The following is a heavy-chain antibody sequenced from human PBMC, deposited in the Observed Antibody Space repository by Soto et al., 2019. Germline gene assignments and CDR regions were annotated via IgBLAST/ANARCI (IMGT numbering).Heavy chain of an antibody. J-gene: IGHJ3*02. D-gene: IGHD1-7*01. CDR2: ISPDGNNR. CDR1: GFIFSDYG. Sequence: GGSLRLSCATSGFIFSDYGLTWFHQAPGKGLEWLASISPDGNNRYYAGSVRGRFTISRDNSRNTLYLQMNSLRRDDTAVYYCVLRGTATVAFDIWGQGTMVTVSS. V-gene: IGHV3-30*03. CDR3: VLRGTATVAFDI.